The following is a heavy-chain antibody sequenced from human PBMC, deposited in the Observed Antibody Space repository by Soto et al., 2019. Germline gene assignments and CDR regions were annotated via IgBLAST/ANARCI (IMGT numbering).Heavy chain of an antibody. CDR1: GGSISSYY. Sequence: SETLSLTCTVSGGSISSYYWSWIRQPPGKGLEWIGYIYYSGSTNYNPSLKSRVTISVDTSKYQFSLKLSSVTAADTAVYYCARAWGANVFDFWGQGTLVTVSS. CDR2: IYYSGST. V-gene: IGHV4-59*08. J-gene: IGHJ4*02. D-gene: IGHD3-16*01. CDR3: ARAWGANVFDF.